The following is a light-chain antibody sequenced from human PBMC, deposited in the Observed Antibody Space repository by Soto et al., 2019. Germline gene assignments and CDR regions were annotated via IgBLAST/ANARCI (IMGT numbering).Light chain of an antibody. V-gene: IGLV1-51*01. Sequence: QSVLTQPPSVSAAPGQMVSISCSGGSSNIGYNSVSWYQQFPGAAPKLLICDDDKRPSGIPDRFSGSRSGTSATLGITGLRAGDQANYNCGKGKTHRSLVVFAGGT. J-gene: IGLJ2*01. CDR1: SSNIGYNS. CDR2: DDD. CDR3: GKGKTHRSLVV.